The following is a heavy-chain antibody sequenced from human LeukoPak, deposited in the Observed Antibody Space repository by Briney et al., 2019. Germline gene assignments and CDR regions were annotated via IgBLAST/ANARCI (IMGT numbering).Heavy chain of an antibody. Sequence: SQTLSLTCAISGDSVSSNSAGWNWIRQSPSRGLEWLGSTYYRSKWYNDSTVSVKSRITINPDTAKNQFSLQLNSVTPEDTAVYYCARVRSGYFDYWGQGTLVTVSS. V-gene: IGHV6-1*01. CDR2: TYYRSKWYN. CDR1: GDSVSSNSAG. J-gene: IGHJ4*02. CDR3: ARVRSGYFDY.